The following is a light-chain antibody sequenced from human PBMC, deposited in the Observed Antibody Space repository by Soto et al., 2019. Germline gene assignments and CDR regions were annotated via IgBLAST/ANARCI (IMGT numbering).Light chain of an antibody. CDR3: QQTYSTPWT. J-gene: IGKJ1*01. V-gene: IGKV1-39*01. Sequence: EIQMTQSPSSLSAFVGDRVIITCRASQSISSYLNWYQQKPGKAPNLLIYAASSLQSGVPSRFSGSGSGSNFTLTISSLQPEDFATYFCQQTYSTPWTFGLGTKVDIK. CDR1: QSISSY. CDR2: AAS.